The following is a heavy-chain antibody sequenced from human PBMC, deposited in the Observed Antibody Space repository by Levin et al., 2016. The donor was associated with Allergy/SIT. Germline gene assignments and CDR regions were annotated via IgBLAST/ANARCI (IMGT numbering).Heavy chain of an antibody. V-gene: IGHV3-21*01. CDR3: ARARRDGYYDSTTDY. D-gene: IGHD3-22*01. CDR2: ISSSSSYI. CDR1: GFTFSSYS. J-gene: IGHJ4*02. Sequence: GGSLRLSCAASGFTFSSYSMNWVRQAPGKGLEWVSSISSSSSYIYYADSVKGRFTISRDNAKNSLYLQMNSLRAEDTAVYYCARARRDGYYDSTTDYWGQGTLVTVSS.